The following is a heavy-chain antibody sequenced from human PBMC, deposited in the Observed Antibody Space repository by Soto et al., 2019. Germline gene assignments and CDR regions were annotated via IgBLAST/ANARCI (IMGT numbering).Heavy chain of an antibody. J-gene: IGHJ4*02. D-gene: IGHD3-22*01. CDR1: GYTFTSYG. Sequence: EASVKVSCKASGYTFTSYGISWVRQAPGQGLEWMGWISAYNGNTNYAQKLQGRVTMTTDTSTSTAYMELRSLRSDDTAVYYCARDRKIYYDSSGYSFDYWGQGTLVTVSS. CDR3: ARDRKIYYDSSGYSFDY. V-gene: IGHV1-18*04. CDR2: ISAYNGNT.